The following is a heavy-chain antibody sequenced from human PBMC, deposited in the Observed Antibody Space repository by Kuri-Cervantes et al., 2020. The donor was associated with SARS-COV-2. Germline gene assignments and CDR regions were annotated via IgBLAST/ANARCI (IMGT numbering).Heavy chain of an antibody. CDR2: IATSGDT. V-gene: IGHV3-13*01. CDR1: GFTLSACD. Sequence: GGSLRLSCAASGFTLSACDMHWVRQVTGKGLEWVSTIATSGDTYYLNSVKGRFTISRESARNSLYLQMNSLRVEDTAVYYCVREAPGSASGITSFDLWGGGTLVTVSS. CDR3: VREAPGSASGITSFDL. D-gene: IGHD3-10*01. J-gene: IGHJ2*01.